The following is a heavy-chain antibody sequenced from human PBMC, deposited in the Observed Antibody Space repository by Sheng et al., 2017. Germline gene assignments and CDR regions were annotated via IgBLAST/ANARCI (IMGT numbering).Heavy chain of an antibody. V-gene: IGHV3-30*18. J-gene: IGHJ6*02. CDR1: GFTFSDYG. CDR3: AKVGRGTTWGGMDV. CDR2: IAYDGSVE. D-gene: IGHD3-10*01. Sequence: QVQLVESGGGVVQPGRSLRLSCAASGFTFSDYGMHWVRQAPGKGLEWVAVIAYDGSVEYYADSVKGRFTISRDNAKNALYLQMNSLRADDTAIYYCAKVGRGTTWGGMDVWGQGTTVTVSS.